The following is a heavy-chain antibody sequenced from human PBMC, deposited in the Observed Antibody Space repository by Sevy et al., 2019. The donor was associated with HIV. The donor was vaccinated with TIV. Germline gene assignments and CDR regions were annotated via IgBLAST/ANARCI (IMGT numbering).Heavy chain of an antibody. CDR1: GDSFSNYY. J-gene: IGHJ4*02. V-gene: IGHV4-59*01. CDR3: ARGKVLFDY. CDR2: IYHNGST. D-gene: IGHD3-10*01. Sequence: SETPSLTCTVSGDSFSNYYWSWIRQSPGKGLEWIGYIYHNGSTNFNRSLKRRVTISVYTSKNQFSLKLNSVTAADTAVYYCARGKVLFDYWGQGTLVTVSS.